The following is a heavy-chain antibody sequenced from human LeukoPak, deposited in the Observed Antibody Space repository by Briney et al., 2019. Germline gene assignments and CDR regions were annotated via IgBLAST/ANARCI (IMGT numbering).Heavy chain of an antibody. J-gene: IGHJ3*02. V-gene: IGHV4-59*01. CDR1: GGSISSYY. CDR3: ARKNDFWSAPFDI. D-gene: IGHD3-3*01. CDR2: IYYSGST. Sequence: PSETLSLTCTVSGGSISSYYWSWIRQPPGKGLEWIGYIYYSGSTNYNPSLKSRVTISVDTSKNQFSLKLSSVTAADTAVYYCARKNDFWSAPFDIWGQGTMVTVSS.